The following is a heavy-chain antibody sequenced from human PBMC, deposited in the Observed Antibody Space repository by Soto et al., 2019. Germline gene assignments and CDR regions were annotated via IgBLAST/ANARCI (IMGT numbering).Heavy chain of an antibody. Sequence: EVQLLESGGGSVQPGGSLRLSCAASGFDFRTYAMSWVRQAPGKALEWISATSGAGDTTYYADSVKGRFTISRDNSKSTLYLQMSGLRAEDTAVYYCAKDLSPWRGFRLGHWGQGALVTVSS. CDR1: GFDFRTYA. CDR3: AKDLSPWRGFRLGH. CDR2: TSGAGDTT. J-gene: IGHJ5*02. D-gene: IGHD3-3*01. V-gene: IGHV3-23*01.